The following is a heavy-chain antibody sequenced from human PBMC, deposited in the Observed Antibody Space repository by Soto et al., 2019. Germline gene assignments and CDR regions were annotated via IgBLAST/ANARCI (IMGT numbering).Heavy chain of an antibody. D-gene: IGHD3-22*01. CDR2: VSGYDGKT. J-gene: IGHJ4*02. CDR3: AGDVSGWYYYDSTGYYHFDS. Sequence: QVQLVQSGAEVKKPGASVTVSCKASGYTFTSHGISWVRQAPGQGLEWLGWVSGYDGKTKYAERLEGRVTMTTDTSTSTAYMEVRSLRPDDTAVYYCAGDVSGWYYYDSTGYYHFDSWGQGTLVTVSS. V-gene: IGHV1-18*01. CDR1: GYTFTSHG.